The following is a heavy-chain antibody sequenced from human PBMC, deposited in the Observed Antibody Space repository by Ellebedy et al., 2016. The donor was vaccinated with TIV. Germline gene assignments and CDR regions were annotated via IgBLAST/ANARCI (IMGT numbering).Heavy chain of an antibody. CDR2: ISYDGSNK. D-gene: IGHD5-18*01. J-gene: IGHJ4*02. Sequence: GESLKISXAASGFTFSSYGMHWVRQAPGEGLEWVAVISYDGSNKYYTDSVKGRFTISRDNSKNTLYLQMNSLRAEDTAVYYCAKDYSYGYDYWGQGTLVTVSS. V-gene: IGHV3-30*18. CDR3: AKDYSYGYDY. CDR1: GFTFSSYG.